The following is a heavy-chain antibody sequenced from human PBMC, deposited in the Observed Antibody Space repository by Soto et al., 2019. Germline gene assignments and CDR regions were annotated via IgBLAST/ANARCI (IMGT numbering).Heavy chain of an antibody. CDR1: GYSISIGNY. V-gene: IGHV4-38-2*02. CDR2: IYQSGST. CDR3: ARVLGAPVYYLDY. J-gene: IGHJ4*02. D-gene: IGHD1-26*01. Sequence: SETLSLTCPVSGYSISIGNYWGWIRQPPGKRLEWIGSIYQSGSTYYNPSLRSRATISVDTSKNQFSLKLSSVTAADTAVYYCARVLGAPVYYLDYWGQGILVTVSA.